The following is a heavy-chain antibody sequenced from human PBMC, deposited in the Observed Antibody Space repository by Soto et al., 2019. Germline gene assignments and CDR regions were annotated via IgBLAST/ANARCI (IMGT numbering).Heavy chain of an antibody. V-gene: IGHV2-5*02. D-gene: IGHD3-3*01. CDR1: GFSLTTSGVG. Sequence: QITLNESGPTVVRPTETLTMTCRFSGFSLTTSGVGEGWIRQSPGKAPEWLALIYWDADKRYSASLKSWLTITKDTSKHQVVLTVSDLDPTDTATYYCAHRVLRTVFVLVTTTAIYFDFWGQGTPVAVSS. J-gene: IGHJ4*02. CDR2: IYWDADK. CDR3: AHRVLRTVFVLVTTTAIYFDF.